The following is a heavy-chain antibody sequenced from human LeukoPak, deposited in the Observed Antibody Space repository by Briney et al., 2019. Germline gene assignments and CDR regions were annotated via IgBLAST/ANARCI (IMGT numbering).Heavy chain of an antibody. V-gene: IGHV3-7*01. D-gene: IGHD5-18*01. CDR3: ARVGRGYSYMWPFDY. CDR2: IKQDGSEK. CDR1: GFTFSSYW. J-gene: IGHJ4*02. Sequence: GGSLRLSCAASGFTFSSYWMSWVRQAPGKGLEWVANIKQDGSEKYYVDSVKGRFTISRDNAKNSLYLQMSSLRAEDTAVYYCARVGRGYSYMWPFDYWGQGTLVTVSS.